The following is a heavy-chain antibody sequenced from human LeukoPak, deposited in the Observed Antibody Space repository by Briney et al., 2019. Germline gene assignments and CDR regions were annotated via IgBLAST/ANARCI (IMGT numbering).Heavy chain of an antibody. CDR2: ISGSGGST. CDR3: AKSFDGSGSYYKTASDY. D-gene: IGHD3-10*01. J-gene: IGHJ4*02. CDR1: GFTFSSYA. V-gene: IGHV3-23*01. Sequence: PGGSLRLSCAASGFTFSSYAMSWVRQAPGKGLEWVSAISGSGGSTYYADSVKGRFTISRDNSKNTLYPQMNSLRAEDTAVYYCAKSFDGSGSYYKTASDYWGQGTLVTVSS.